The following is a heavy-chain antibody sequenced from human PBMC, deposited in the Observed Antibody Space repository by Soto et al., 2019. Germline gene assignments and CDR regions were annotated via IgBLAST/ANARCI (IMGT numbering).Heavy chain of an antibody. Sequence: QVQLQESGPGLVKPSQTLSLTCTVSGGSISSGDYYWSWIRQPPGKGLEWIGYIYYSGSTYYNPSLKSRVTIXXDXSXXQFSLKLSSVTAADTAVYYCARVRNYDYYYYGMDVWGQGTTVTASS. V-gene: IGHV4-30-4*01. J-gene: IGHJ6*02. CDR3: ARVRNYDYYYYGMDV. D-gene: IGHD1-7*01. CDR1: GGSISSGDYY. CDR2: IYYSGST.